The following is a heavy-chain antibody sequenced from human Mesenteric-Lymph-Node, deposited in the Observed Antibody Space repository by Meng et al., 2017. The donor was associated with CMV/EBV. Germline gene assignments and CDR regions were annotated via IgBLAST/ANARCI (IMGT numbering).Heavy chain of an antibody. D-gene: IGHD3-3*01. CDR3: ARDLRNTTFGVVTSDGLDV. Sequence: GESLKISCAASGFMFSNYWMNWVRQAPGKGLVWVSRIDSGGSTTAYADSVKGRFTISRDNAKNTLYLQMNSLGAEDTAVYYCARDLRNTTFGVVTSDGLDVWGQGTTVTVSS. CDR2: IDSGGSTT. V-gene: IGHV3-74*01. CDR1: GFMFSNYW. J-gene: IGHJ6*02.